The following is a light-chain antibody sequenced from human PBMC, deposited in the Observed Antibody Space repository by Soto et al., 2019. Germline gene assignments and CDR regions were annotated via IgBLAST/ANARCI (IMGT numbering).Light chain of an antibody. J-gene: IGKJ1*01. CDR3: QHYGGMWT. CDR1: QSISNR. Sequence: DIQMTQSPSTLSASVGDRVNITCRASQSISNRLAWYQQKPGTAPKXLIYDASSLESGVPSRFSGSGSGTEFILTISSLQPDDFATDWCQHYGGMWTFGQGTKVDIK. V-gene: IGKV1-5*01. CDR2: DAS.